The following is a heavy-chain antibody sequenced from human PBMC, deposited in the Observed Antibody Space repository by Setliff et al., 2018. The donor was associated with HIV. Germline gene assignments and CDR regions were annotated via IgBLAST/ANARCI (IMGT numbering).Heavy chain of an antibody. D-gene: IGHD3-16*01. J-gene: IGHJ4*02. V-gene: IGHV4-4*07. CDR3: ATSPAGEMLGSRPFYFDY. CDR2: IGPIYTSGST. Sequence: SETLSLTCTVSGGSISSYYWTWIRQPAGKGLEWIGRIGPIYTSGSTKYNPSLESRVTMSVDTSKNQFSLRLYSVTAADTAVYYCATSPAGEMLGSRPFYFDYWGQGTLVTVSS. CDR1: GGSISSYY.